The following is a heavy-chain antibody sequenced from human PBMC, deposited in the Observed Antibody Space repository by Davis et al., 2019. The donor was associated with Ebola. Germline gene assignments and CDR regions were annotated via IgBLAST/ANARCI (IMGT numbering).Heavy chain of an antibody. CDR3: AKDFVQYPSDDY. D-gene: IGHD1-1*01. CDR2: ISAYNGNT. CDR1: GYTFTSYG. V-gene: IGHV1-18*01. J-gene: IGHJ4*02. Sequence: ASVKVSCKASGYTFTSYGISWVRQAPGQGLEWMGWISAYNGNTNYAQKLQGRVTMTTDTSTSTAYMELRSLRSDDTAVYYCAKDFVQYPSDDYWGQGTLVTVSS.